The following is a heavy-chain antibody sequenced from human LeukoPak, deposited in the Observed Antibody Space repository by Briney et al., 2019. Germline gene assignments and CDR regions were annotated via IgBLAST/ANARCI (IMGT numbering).Heavy chain of an antibody. D-gene: IGHD3-16*01. CDR2: INHSGST. J-gene: IGHJ4*02. V-gene: IGHV4-34*01. CDR1: GGSFSGYY. Sequence: PSETLSLTCAVYGGSFSGYYWSWIRQPPGKGLEWIREINHSGSTNYNPSLKSRVTISVDTSKNQFSLKLSSVTAADTAVYYCGGFGGSWGQGTLVTVSS. CDR3: GGFGGS.